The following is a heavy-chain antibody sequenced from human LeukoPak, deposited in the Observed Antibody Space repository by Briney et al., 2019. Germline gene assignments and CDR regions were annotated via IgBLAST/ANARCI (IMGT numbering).Heavy chain of an antibody. J-gene: IGHJ4*02. CDR1: GGTFSSYA. CDR3: ARSEVAVAALYYFDY. V-gene: IGHV1-69*01. D-gene: IGHD6-19*01. CDR2: IIPIFGTA. Sequence: SVKVSCKASGGTFSSYAISWVRQAPGQGLEWMGGIIPIFGTANYAQKFQGRVTITADESTSTAYMELSSLRSEDTAVYYCARSEVAVAALYYFDYWGQGTLVTVSS.